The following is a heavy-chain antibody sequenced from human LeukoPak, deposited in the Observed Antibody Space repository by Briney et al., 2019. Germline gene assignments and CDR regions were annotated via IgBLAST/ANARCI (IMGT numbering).Heavy chain of an antibody. J-gene: IGHJ4*02. CDR1: GGTFSSYA. V-gene: IGHV1-69*13. Sequence: SVKVSCKASGGTFSSYAISWVRQAPGQGLEWMGGIIPIFGTANYAQKFQGRVTITADESTSTAYMELRSLRSDDTAVYYCARDLGSGIAEPFDHWGQGTLVTVSS. D-gene: IGHD6-13*01. CDR2: IIPIFGTA. CDR3: ARDLGSGIAEPFDH.